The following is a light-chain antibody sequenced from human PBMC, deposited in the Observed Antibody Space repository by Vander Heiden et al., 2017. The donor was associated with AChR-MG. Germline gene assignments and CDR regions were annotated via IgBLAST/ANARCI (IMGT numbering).Light chain of an antibody. CDR2: EVN. Sequence: QSGLTQPPSASGSPGQSVTISCPGTSSDVGGFNYVSWYQQHPGKAPKLILFEVNKRPSGVSGRFSGSKSGNTASLTVSVLQAEDDSDYYCSAYAGSNTVVFGGGTKLTVL. CDR1: SSDVGGFNY. CDR3: SAYAGSNTVV. V-gene: IGLV2-8*01. J-gene: IGLJ2*01.